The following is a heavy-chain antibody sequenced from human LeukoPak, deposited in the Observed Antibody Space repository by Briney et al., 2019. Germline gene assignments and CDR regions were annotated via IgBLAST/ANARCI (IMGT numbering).Heavy chain of an antibody. CDR3: ARSINLYGSGSYSFDY. V-gene: IGHV4-61*05. CDR1: GGSISSSSYY. CDR2: IYYSGST. J-gene: IGHJ4*02. Sequence: PSETLSLTCTVSGGSISSSSYYWGWIRRPPGKGLEWIGYIYYSGSTNYNPSLKSRVTISVDTSKNQFSLKLSSVTAADTAVYYCARSINLYGSGSYSFDYWGQGTLVTVSS. D-gene: IGHD3-10*01.